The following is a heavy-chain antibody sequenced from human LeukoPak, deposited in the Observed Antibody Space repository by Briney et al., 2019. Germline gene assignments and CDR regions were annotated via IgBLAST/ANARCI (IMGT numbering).Heavy chain of an antibody. V-gene: IGHV3-23*01. CDR1: GFTFSGYA. CDR3: ARIVAARPVIDY. CDR2: VSGGGAT. J-gene: IGHJ4*02. D-gene: IGHD6-6*01. Sequence: GGSLRLSCAASGFTFSGYAMMWVRQAPGKGLEWVSSVSGGGATYYADSVKGRFTISRDNSKNTLYLQMNSLRAEDTAVYYCARIVAARPVIDYWGQGTLVTVSS.